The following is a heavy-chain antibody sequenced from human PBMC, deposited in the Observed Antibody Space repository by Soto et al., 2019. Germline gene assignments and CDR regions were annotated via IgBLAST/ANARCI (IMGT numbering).Heavy chain of an antibody. V-gene: IGHV3-9*01. CDR1: GFTFDDYA. J-gene: IGHJ4*02. CDR3: AKDIYPVAAAGTCFDY. Sequence: EVPLVESGGGLVQPGRSLRLSCAASGFTFDDYAMQWVRQAPGKGLEWVSGISWNSGSIGYADSVKGRFTISRDNAKNSLYLQMNSLRAEDTAVYYCAKDIYPVAAAGTCFDYWGQGTLVTVSS. D-gene: IGHD6-13*01. CDR2: ISWNSGSI.